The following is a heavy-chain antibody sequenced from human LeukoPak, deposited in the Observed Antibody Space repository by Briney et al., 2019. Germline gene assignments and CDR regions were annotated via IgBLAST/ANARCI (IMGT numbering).Heavy chain of an antibody. D-gene: IGHD6-13*01. Sequence: ASVKVSCKASGYTFTGYYMHWVRQAPGQGREWMGIINPSGGSTSYAQKFQGRVTMTRDTSTSTVYMELSSLRSEDAAVYYCARARYSSSWPLTHAEYFQHWGQGTLVTVSS. J-gene: IGHJ1*01. CDR2: INPSGGST. V-gene: IGHV1-46*01. CDR1: GYTFTGYY. CDR3: ARARYSSSWPLTHAEYFQH.